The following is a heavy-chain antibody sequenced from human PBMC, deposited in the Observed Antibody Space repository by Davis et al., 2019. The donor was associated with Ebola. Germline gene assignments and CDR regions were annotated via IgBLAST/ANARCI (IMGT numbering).Heavy chain of an antibody. CDR3: ARADLYYEFWSGSGGMDV. CDR2: TYYRSKWYN. J-gene: IGHJ6*02. Sequence: MPSETLSLTCAISGDSVSSNSVVWNWIRQSPSRGLEWLGRTYYRSKWYNDYAVSVKSRITINPDTSKNQFSLQLNSVTPEDTAVYYCARADLYYEFWSGSGGMDVWGQGTTVTVSS. V-gene: IGHV6-1*01. D-gene: IGHD3-3*01. CDR1: GDSVSSNSVV.